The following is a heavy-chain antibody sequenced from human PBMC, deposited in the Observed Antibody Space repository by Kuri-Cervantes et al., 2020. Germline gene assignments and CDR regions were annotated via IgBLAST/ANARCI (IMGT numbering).Heavy chain of an antibody. CDR1: GDSITNYY. D-gene: IGHD3-10*01. V-gene: IGHV4-59*12. CDR3: ARAGGYYGSGSYLYFQH. J-gene: IGHJ1*01. Sequence: SETLSLTCTVSGDSITNYYWSWIRQSPGKGLEWIGYIYYSGSTNYNPSLKSRVTISVDRSKNQFSLKLSSVTAADTAVYYCARAGGYYGSGSYLYFQHWGQGTLVTVSS. CDR2: IYYSGST.